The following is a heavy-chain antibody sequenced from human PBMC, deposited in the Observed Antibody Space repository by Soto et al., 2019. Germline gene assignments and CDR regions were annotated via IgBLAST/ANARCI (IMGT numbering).Heavy chain of an antibody. D-gene: IGHD5-12*01. CDR2: ISYDGSDK. CDR1: GFTSNNSG. V-gene: IGHV3-30*18. CDR3: VKDRVPGAYGNYYGMDV. J-gene: IGHJ6*02. Sequence: GGSLRLSCRVSGFTSNNSGMHWVRQAPGKGLEWMAVISYDGSDKYYADSVKGRVIISRDNSKNTLNLEMNSVRAEDTAIYYCVKDRVPGAYGNYYGMDVWGQGTTVTVSS.